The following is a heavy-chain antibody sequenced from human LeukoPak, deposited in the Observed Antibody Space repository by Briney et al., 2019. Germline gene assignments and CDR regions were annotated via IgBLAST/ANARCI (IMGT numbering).Heavy chain of an antibody. D-gene: IGHD3-10*01. CDR1: GFTFRNYW. Sequence: GGSLRLSCAASGFTFRNYWMSWVRQAPGKGLEWVANINQDGSEKYYVDSVKGRFTISRDNAKNTLYLQMNSLRAEDTAVYYCARSPGSSGYWGQGTLVTVSS. V-gene: IGHV3-7*01. CDR2: INQDGSEK. J-gene: IGHJ4*02. CDR3: ARSPGSSGY.